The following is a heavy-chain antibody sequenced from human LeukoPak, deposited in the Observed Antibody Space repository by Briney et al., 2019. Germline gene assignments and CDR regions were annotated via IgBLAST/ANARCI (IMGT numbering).Heavy chain of an antibody. CDR3: ATYMIRGIRIYFDN. CDR2: IKSKTDSGTT. CDR1: GFTFSSYA. D-gene: IGHD3-10*01. J-gene: IGHJ4*02. Sequence: GGSLRLSCAASGFTFSSYAMSWVRQAPGKGLEWVGRIKSKTDSGTTDYAAPVKGRFTISRDDSKNTLYLQMNSLKTEDTAVYYCATYMIRGIRIYFDNWGQGTLVTVSS. V-gene: IGHV3-15*01.